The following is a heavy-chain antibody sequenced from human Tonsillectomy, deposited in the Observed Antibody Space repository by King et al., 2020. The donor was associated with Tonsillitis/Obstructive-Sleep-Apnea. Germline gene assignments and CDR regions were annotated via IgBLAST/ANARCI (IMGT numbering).Heavy chain of an antibody. V-gene: IGHV4-39*01. CDR3: ARHSAMTTVTYDY. J-gene: IGHJ4*02. CDR1: GGSIRRSSYY. D-gene: IGHD4-11*01. CDR2: IYYSGRA. Sequence: QLQESGPGLVKPSETLSLTCTVSGGSIRRSSYYWGGIRQPPRKGLGWIGCIYYSGRAYDNPSLKSRVTISVDTSKNKFSLKLSSVPAADTAVYYWARHSAMTTVTYDYWGQGTLVTVSS.